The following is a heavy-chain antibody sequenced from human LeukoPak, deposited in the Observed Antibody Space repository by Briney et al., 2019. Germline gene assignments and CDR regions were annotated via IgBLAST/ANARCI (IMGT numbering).Heavy chain of an antibody. CDR3: ARQPPGVYDTTQNWFDP. D-gene: IGHD3-22*01. Sequence: GESLKISCKVSGYSFPSYWITWVRQMPGKGLEWMGRIAPSDSHTNYSPSFEGHVTISVDKSISTAYLQWSSLKASGTAMYYCARQPPGVYDTTQNWFDPWGQGTLVTVSS. V-gene: IGHV5-10-1*01. CDR1: GYSFPSYW. CDR2: IAPSDSHT. J-gene: IGHJ5*02.